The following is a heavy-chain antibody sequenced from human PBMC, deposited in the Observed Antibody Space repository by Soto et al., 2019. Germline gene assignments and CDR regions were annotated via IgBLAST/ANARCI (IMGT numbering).Heavy chain of an antibody. V-gene: IGHV4-4*02. CDR3: ARNYCIGFCLYRLPPYYTDF. Sequence: SQELPLTRAVSAGSPSRSYWWGWVRQPPGKGLEWIGEIYHSGSTTYNPSLKSRVTISVDTSKNQFSRKLSSVTAADTAVYNCARNYCIGFCLYRLPPYYTDFRGQRILGTLSS. J-gene: IGHJ4*02. D-gene: IGHD2-15*01. CDR1: AGSPSRSYW. CDR2: IYHSGST.